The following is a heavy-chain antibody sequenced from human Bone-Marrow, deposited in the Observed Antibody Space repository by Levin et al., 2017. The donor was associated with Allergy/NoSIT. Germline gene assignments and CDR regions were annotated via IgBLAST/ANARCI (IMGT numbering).Heavy chain of an antibody. CDR3: TRLVVGDTRSDYGLDV. CDR2: IRSKSNTYAT. CDR1: GFTFTNHW. Sequence: GESLKISCAASGFTFTNHWMDWVRQASGKGLEWVGRIRSKSNTYATLFGASVKGRFTISRDDSNNMAYLQMNSLKSDDTAIYYCTRLVVGDTRSDYGLDVWGQGTTVVVSS. V-gene: IGHV3-73*01. J-gene: IGHJ6*02. D-gene: IGHD1-26*01.